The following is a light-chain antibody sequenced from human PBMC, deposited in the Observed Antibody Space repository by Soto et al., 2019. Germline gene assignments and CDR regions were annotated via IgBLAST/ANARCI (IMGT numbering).Light chain of an antibody. CDR3: QQYSTWPLT. Sequence: EVVMTQSPATLSVSPGERATLSCRASQSVSSTLAWYQQKPGQAPRLLIYGASTRATGIPARFSGSGSGTEFTLTISRLQSEDFAVYYCQQYSTWPLTFGGGTKVEIK. CDR1: QSVSST. J-gene: IGKJ4*01. V-gene: IGKV3-15*01. CDR2: GAS.